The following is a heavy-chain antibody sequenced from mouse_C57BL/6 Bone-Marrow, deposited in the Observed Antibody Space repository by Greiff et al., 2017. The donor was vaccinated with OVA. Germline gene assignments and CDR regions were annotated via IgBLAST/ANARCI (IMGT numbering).Heavy chain of an antibody. V-gene: IGHV5-16*01. Sequence: EVQRVESEGGLVQPGSSMKLSCTASGFTFSDYYMAWVRQVPEKGLEWVANINYDGSSTYYLDSLKSRFIISRDNAKNILYLQMSSLKSEDTATYYCARGGSSGFFYAMDYWGQGTSVTVSS. CDR2: INYDGSST. CDR3: ARGGSSGFFYAMDY. J-gene: IGHJ4*01. D-gene: IGHD3-2*02. CDR1: GFTFSDYY.